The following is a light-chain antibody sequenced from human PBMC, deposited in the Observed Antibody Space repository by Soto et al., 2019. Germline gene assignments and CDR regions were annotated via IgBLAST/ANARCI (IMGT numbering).Light chain of an antibody. CDR3: SSYTGSSTYV. J-gene: IGLJ1*01. Sequence: QSALTQPASVSGSPGQSITISCTGTSSDVGGYNYVSWYQQHPGKAPKLMIYDVSNRPSGVSNRFSGSKSANTASLTISGLQADDEADYYCSSYTGSSTYVFGTGTKLTVL. CDR2: DVS. CDR1: SSDVGGYNY. V-gene: IGLV2-14*01.